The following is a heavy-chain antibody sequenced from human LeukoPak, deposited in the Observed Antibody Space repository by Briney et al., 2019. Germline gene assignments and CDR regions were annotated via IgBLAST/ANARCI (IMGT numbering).Heavy chain of an antibody. V-gene: IGHV5-51*01. D-gene: IGHD5-24*01. CDR1: GYSFTNYW. CDR2: IYPGDSDT. CDR3: ARREMATMDYYFDY. J-gene: IGHJ4*02. Sequence: GESLKISCKGSGYSFTNYWIGWVRQMPGKGLEWMGIIYPGDSDTRYSPSFQGQVTMSADKSISTAYLQWSGLKASDTAMYYCARREMATMDYYFDYWGQGTLVTVSS.